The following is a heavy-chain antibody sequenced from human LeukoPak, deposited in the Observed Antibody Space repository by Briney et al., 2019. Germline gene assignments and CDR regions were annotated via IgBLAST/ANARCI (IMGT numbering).Heavy chain of an antibody. D-gene: IGHD3-10*01. J-gene: IGHJ5*02. Sequence: GGSLRLSCAASGFTFSSYAMSWVRQAPGKGLEWVSAISSSSSYIYYADSVKGRFTISRDNAKNSLYLQMDSLRAEDTAVYYCARGVNYYRSGSYFRDWFDPWGQGTLVTVSS. CDR2: ISSSSSYI. CDR3: ARGVNYYRSGSYFRDWFDP. V-gene: IGHV3-21*01. CDR1: GFTFSSYA.